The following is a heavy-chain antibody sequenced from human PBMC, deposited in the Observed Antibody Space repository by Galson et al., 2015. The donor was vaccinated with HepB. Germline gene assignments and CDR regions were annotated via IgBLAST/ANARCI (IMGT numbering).Heavy chain of an antibody. CDR3: ARDTIEMGLRVLSGYGMDV. V-gene: IGHV3-21*01. CDR2: ISSSSSYI. D-gene: IGHD3-9*01. J-gene: IGHJ6*02. CDR1: GFTFSSYS. Sequence: SLRLSCAASGFTFSSYSMNWVRQAPGKGLEWVSSISSSSSYIYYADSVKGRFTISRDNAKNSLYLQMNSLRAEDTAVYYCARDTIEMGLRVLSGYGMDVWGQGTTVTVSS.